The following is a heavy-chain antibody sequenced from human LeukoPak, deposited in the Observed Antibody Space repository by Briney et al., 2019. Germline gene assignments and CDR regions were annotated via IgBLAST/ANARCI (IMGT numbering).Heavy chain of an antibody. CDR3: ARYRNEALFAFDI. Sequence: SETLSLTCTVSGDSISNYYWSWIRQPPGKGLEWIGYIYYSGNTDYNPSLKGRVTISIDTFKNQSSLRLNSVTAADTAVYYCARYRNEALFAFDIWGQGTMVTVSS. D-gene: IGHD1-14*01. CDR1: GDSISNYY. J-gene: IGHJ3*02. CDR2: IYYSGNT. V-gene: IGHV4-59*01.